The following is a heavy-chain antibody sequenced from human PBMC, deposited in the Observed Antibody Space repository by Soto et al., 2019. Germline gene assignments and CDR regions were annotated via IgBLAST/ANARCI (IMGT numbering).Heavy chain of an antibody. D-gene: IGHD5-12*01. V-gene: IGHV1-46*01. CDR3: VREAYIGYGHAIDH. J-gene: IGHJ4*02. CDR2: INPSGGST. CDR1: GYTFTSYY. Sequence: GASVKVSCKASGYTFTSYYMHWVRQAPGQGLEWMGIINPSGGSTSYAQKFQGRVTMTRDTSTSTVYMGLSSLRSADTAVYYCVREAYIGYGHAIDHWGPGTLVTVSS.